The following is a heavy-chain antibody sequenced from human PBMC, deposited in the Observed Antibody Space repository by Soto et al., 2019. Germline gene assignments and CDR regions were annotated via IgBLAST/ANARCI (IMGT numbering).Heavy chain of an antibody. CDR1: GFTVSSNY. D-gene: IGHD2-21*02. CDR3: AKDLLAYCGGDCQSKFDP. Sequence: GGSLRLSCAASGFTVSSNYMSWVRQAPGKGLEWISFITTGSTVYYADSVRGRFTISRDNAKNTLYLQMNSLRAEDTAVYYCAKDLLAYCGGDCQSKFDPWGQGTLVTVSS. V-gene: IGHV3-66*01. CDR2: ITTGSTV. J-gene: IGHJ5*02.